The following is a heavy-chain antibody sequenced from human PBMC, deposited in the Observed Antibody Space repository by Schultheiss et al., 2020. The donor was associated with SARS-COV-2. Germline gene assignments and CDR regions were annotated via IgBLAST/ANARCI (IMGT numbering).Heavy chain of an antibody. J-gene: IGHJ4*02. CDR1: GFTFSSYA. Sequence: GGSLRLSCAASGFTFSSYAMSWVRQAPGKGLEWVSAISGSGGSTYYADSVKGRFTISRDNSKNTLYLQMNSLRAEDTAVYYCARVGYSSGWTRALFDYWGQGTLVTVSS. V-gene: IGHV3-23*01. D-gene: IGHD6-19*01. CDR2: ISGSGGST. CDR3: ARVGYSSGWTRALFDY.